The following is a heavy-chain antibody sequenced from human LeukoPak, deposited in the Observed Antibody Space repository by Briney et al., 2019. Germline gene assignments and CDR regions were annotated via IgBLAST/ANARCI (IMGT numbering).Heavy chain of an antibody. CDR2: IGTAGDT. V-gene: IGHV3-13*01. D-gene: IGHD6-6*01. CDR3: AKDTIAARPNYFDY. CDR1: GFTISNND. Sequence: GGSLRLSCAASGFTISNNDMHWVRQVIGKGLEWVAGIGTAGDTSYLGSEKGRFTISRANAENSLYLQMNSLRAGDTAVYYCAKDTIAARPNYFDYWGQGTLVTVSS. J-gene: IGHJ4*02.